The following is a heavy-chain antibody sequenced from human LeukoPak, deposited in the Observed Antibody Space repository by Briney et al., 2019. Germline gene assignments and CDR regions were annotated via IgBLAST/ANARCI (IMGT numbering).Heavy chain of an antibody. J-gene: IGHJ4*02. CDR2: ISYDGSNE. D-gene: IGHD5-18*01. CDR1: GFTFSSFP. Sequence: PGGSLRLSCAASGFTFSSFPMHWVRQAPGKGLEWVALISYDGSNEYYADSVKGRFTISRDNSKNTLYLQMNSLRAEDTAVYYCARDETKRGYSYGTSPFDYWAREPWSPSPQ. V-gene: IGHV3-30*04. CDR3: ARDETKRGYSYGTSPFDY.